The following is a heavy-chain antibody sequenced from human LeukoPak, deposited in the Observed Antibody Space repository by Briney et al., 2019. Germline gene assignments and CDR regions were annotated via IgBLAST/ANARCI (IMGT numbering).Heavy chain of an antibody. J-gene: IGHJ6*03. CDR2: ITSRSSYT. V-gene: IGHV3-21*01. CDR3: ARDPYNGAYSEGYYYYYMDV. Sequence: GGSLRLSCAAPGITFSNYNMNWVRLAPGKGLEWISSITSRSSYTFYADSVKGRFTISRDNAKNSLYLQMNSLRVEDTAIYYCARDPYNGAYSEGYYYYYMDVWGKGTTVTVSS. D-gene: IGHD1-1*01. CDR1: GITFSNYN.